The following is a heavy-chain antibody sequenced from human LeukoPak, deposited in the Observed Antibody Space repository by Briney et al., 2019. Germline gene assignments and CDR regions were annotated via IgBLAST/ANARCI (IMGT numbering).Heavy chain of an antibody. CDR1: GFTFSSYA. CDR3: AKVAVAGSFDY. J-gene: IGHJ4*02. V-gene: IGHV3-30-3*01. D-gene: IGHD6-19*01. CDR2: ISYDGSNK. Sequence: GGSLRLSCAASGFTFSSYAMHWVRQAPGKGLEWVAVISYDGSNKYYADSVKGRFTTSRDNSKNTLYLQMNSLRAEDTAVYYCAKVAVAGSFDYWGQGTLVTVSS.